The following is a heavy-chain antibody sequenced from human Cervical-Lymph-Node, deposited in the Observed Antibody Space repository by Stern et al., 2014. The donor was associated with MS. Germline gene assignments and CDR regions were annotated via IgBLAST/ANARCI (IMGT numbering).Heavy chain of an antibody. CDR1: GGSISSGSHY. Sequence: QLQLQESGPGLVKPSQTLSLTCTVSGGSISSGSHYWSWIRQPAGKGLEWIGRTYTSGSTNYNPSLKSRVTISVDTSPNQFSLKVSSVTAADTAVYYCARGYSSGWDYFDYWGQGTLVTVSS. V-gene: IGHV4-61*02. CDR3: ARGYSSGWDYFDY. CDR2: TYTSGST. D-gene: IGHD6-19*01. J-gene: IGHJ4*02.